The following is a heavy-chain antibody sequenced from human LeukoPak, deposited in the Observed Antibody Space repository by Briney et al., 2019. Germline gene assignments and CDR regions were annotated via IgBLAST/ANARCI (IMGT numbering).Heavy chain of an antibody. CDR2: ISGNGDSI. V-gene: IGHV3-23*01. CDR3: ARRGGIAAIDY. CDR1: GFTFSSYA. J-gene: IGHJ4*02. Sequence: GGSLRLSCAASGFTFSSYAMSWVRQAPGKGLEWVSAISGNGDSIYYADSVKGRFTISRDNSKNTLFLQMNSLRAEDTAVYFCARRGGIAAIDYWGQGTLVTVSS. D-gene: IGHD2-2*02.